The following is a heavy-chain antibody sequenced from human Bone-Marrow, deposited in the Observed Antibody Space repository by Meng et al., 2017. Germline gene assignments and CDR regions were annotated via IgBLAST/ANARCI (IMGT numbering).Heavy chain of an antibody. CDR2: ISPIFGTA. D-gene: IGHD3-3*01. Sequence: VQLGPSGAQGKQTGSSGTAPCKASAGASGSYGISWVRQAPGQGLEWMGGISPIFGTANYAQKFQRRVTITADESTSTAYMELSSLRSEDTAVYYCARAYYDFWSGYYTHFDYWGQGTLVTVSS. J-gene: IGHJ4*02. V-gene: IGHV1-69*01. CDR3: ARAYYDFWSGYYTHFDY. CDR1: AGASGSYG.